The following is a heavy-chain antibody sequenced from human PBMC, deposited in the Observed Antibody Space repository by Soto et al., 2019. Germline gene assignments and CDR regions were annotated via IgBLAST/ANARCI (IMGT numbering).Heavy chain of an antibody. CDR2: IYYSGST. V-gene: IGHV4-39*01. CDR1: GGSISSSSYY. CDR3: ASVGGSYEHWFDP. J-gene: IGHJ5*02. Sequence: PSETLSLTCTVSGGSISSSSYYWGWIRQPPGKGLEWIGSIYYSGSTYYNPSLKSRVTISVDTSKNQFSLKLSSVTAADTAVYYCASVGGSYEHWFDPWGQGTLVTVSS. D-gene: IGHD1-26*01.